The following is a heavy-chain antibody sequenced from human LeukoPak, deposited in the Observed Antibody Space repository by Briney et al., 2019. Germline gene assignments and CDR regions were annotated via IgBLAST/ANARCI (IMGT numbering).Heavy chain of an antibody. CDR3: ARADIVVVPAAKDDAFDI. D-gene: IGHD2-2*01. CDR1: GGSVSSGSYY. CDR2: IYYSGST. J-gene: IGHJ3*02. Sequence: SETLSLTCTVSGGSVSSGSYYWSWIRQPPGKGLEWIGYIYYSGSTNYNPSLKSRVTISVDTSKNQFSLKLSSVTAAGTAVYYCARADIVVVPAAKDDAFDIWGQGTMVTVSS. V-gene: IGHV4-61*01.